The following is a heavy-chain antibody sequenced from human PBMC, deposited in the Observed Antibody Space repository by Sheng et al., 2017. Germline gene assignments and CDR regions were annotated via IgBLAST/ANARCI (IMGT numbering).Heavy chain of an antibody. CDR3: ARDSASGGDSAFDL. CDR1: GFNLNDHH. CDR2: TRNKAKSYTT. Sequence: LVESGGGLVQPGGSLRLSCAASGFNLNDHHMDWFRQAPGKGLEWIGRTRNKAKSYTTEYAASVKGRFTVSRLTSGDSMYLQMNSLQTEDSAVYFCARDSASGGDSAFDLWGRGTVVTVSS. J-gene: IGHJ3*01. D-gene: IGHD1-26*01. V-gene: IGHV3-72*01.